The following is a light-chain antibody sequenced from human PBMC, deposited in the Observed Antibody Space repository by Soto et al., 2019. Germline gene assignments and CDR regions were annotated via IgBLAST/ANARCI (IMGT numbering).Light chain of an antibody. Sequence: ELVLTQSPGTLSLSPGERATLSCRASQSVSSSYLAWYQQKPGQAPRLLIYGASNRATGVSARFSGSGSGTEFTLTISSLQSEDFAVYYCQQYHYWWTFGQGTKVDIK. CDR1: QSVSSSY. V-gene: IGKV3-15*01. CDR2: GAS. J-gene: IGKJ1*01. CDR3: QQYHYWWT.